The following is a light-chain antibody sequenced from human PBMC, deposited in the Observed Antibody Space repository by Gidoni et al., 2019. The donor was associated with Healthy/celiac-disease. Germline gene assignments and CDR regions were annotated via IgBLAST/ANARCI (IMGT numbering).Light chain of an antibody. V-gene: IGKV3-20*01. CDR2: GAS. CDR3: QQYGSSHT. CDR1: QSVSSSY. J-gene: IGKJ2*01. Sequence: DIVLTQSPGTLSLSPGERATLSCRASQSVSSSYLAWYQQKPGQAPRLLIYGASSRATGIPDRFSGSGSGTDFTLTISRLEPEDFAEYYCQQYGSSHTFGQGTKLEIK.